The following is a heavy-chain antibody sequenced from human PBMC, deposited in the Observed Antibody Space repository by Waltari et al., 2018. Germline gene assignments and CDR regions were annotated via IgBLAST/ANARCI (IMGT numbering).Heavy chain of an antibody. CDR2: ISGSGGST. Sequence: EVQLLESGGGLVQPGGSLRLSCAASGFTFSSYAMSWVRQAPGKGLEWVSAISGSGGSTYYADSVKGRLTSSRDNSKNTLYLQMNSLRAEDTAVYYCAKENLLGYCSSTSCYVWSYFDYWGQGTLVTVSS. CDR3: AKENLLGYCSSTSCYVWSYFDY. V-gene: IGHV3-23*01. J-gene: IGHJ4*02. D-gene: IGHD2-2*01. CDR1: GFTFSSYA.